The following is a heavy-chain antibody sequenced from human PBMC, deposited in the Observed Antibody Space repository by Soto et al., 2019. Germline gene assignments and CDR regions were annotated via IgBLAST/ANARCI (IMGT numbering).Heavy chain of an antibody. D-gene: IGHD6-13*01. J-gene: IGHJ6*03. Sequence: QLQLQESGPGLVKPAQTLSLTCAVSGGSISNGGYYWSWIRQHPGKGLEWIGSIYFSGSTYYNPSLKSRVTSSVATPKNQFSLKLSAVTAADTAVYYCARDSHSQQPNHLWGGGYMDVWGKGTTVTVSS. CDR2: IYFSGST. CDR3: ARDSHSQQPNHLWGGGYMDV. CDR1: GGSISNGGYY. V-gene: IGHV4-31*11.